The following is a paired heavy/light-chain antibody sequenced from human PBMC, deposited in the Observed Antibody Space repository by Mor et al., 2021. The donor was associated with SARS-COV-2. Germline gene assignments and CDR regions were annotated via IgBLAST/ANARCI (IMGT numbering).Light chain of an antibody. CDR3: QSYDSSLTGEV. Sequence: QSVLTQPPSVSGAPGQRVTISCTGSSSNIGAGYDVHWYQKLPGTAPKLLIYGNSYRSSGVPDRISGSKSGTSASLAISGLQAEDEADYYCQSYDSSLTGEVFGGGTKLTVL. CDR2: GNS. J-gene: IGLJ3*02. CDR1: SSNIGAGYD. V-gene: IGLV1-40*01.
Heavy chain of an antibody. V-gene: IGHV3-30*18. J-gene: IGHJ4*02. CDR1: GFTFSSYG. D-gene: IGHD3-16*02. CDR3: AKGSNRYGVVSYFDY. Sequence: QVQVVESGGGVVQPGRSLRLSCAASGFTFSSYGMHWVRQAPGKGLEWVAVISFDGTNKYYTDSVKGRFTISRDNSKNTLYLQMNSLRAEDTAVFYCAKGSNRYGVVSYFDYWGQGTLVTVSS. CDR2: ISFDGTNK.